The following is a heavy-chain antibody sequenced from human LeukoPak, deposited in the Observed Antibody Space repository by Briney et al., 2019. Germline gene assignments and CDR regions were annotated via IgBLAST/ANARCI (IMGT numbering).Heavy chain of an antibody. J-gene: IGHJ4*02. D-gene: IGHD2-21*01. CDR1: GFTFRNYS. Sequence: WGALRLSCVGPGFTFRNYSLEGGRGAPGEGLEYVSAISDSGGSTYYANSVTGRFTISRDNSKNTLYPQMGSLRADDMALYYCARVSNNYCVDYWGQGTLVIVSS. CDR2: ISDSGGST. V-gene: IGHV3-64*01. CDR3: ARVSNNYCVDY.